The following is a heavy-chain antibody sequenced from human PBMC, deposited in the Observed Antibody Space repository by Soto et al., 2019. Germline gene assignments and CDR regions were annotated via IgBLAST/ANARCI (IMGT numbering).Heavy chain of an antibody. Sequence: ASVKVSCKASGYTFHNYDISWVRQATGQGLEWMGWMNPNSGNAGYAQKFQGRVSMTRNTSITTAYLELSSLRSDDTAIYYCARMATSGTLNWFDPWGQGTLVTVSS. V-gene: IGHV1-8*02. CDR3: ARMATSGTLNWFDP. J-gene: IGHJ5*02. CDR1: GYTFHNYD. CDR2: MNPNSGNA.